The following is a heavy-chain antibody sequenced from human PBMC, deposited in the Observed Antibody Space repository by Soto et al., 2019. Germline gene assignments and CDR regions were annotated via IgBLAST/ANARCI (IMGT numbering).Heavy chain of an antibody. CDR1: GDSIGASA. V-gene: IGHV4-59*01. CDR2: IHYNGNT. J-gene: IGHJ4*02. Sequence: PLETLCLTCSVSGDSIGASAGSWVRQPPGKGLEWIGNIHYNGNTKYNPSLKSRVTMSVDTSKNQFSLKLISVTAADTAKYFCAREGNLGRWLQPLDFWGQGTLVTVSS. D-gene: IGHD5-12*01. CDR3: AREGNLGRWLQPLDF.